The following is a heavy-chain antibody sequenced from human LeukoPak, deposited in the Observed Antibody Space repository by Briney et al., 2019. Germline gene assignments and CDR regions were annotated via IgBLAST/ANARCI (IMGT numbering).Heavy chain of an antibody. Sequence: AGGSLRLSCAASGFTFSSYSMNWVRQAPGKGLEWVSSISSSSSYIYYADSVKGRFTIPRDNAKNSLYLQMNSLRAEDTAVYYCARDGSYGDYNDAFDIWGQGTMVTVSS. CDR2: ISSSSSYI. J-gene: IGHJ3*02. CDR3: ARDGSYGDYNDAFDI. CDR1: GFTFSSYS. V-gene: IGHV3-21*01. D-gene: IGHD4-17*01.